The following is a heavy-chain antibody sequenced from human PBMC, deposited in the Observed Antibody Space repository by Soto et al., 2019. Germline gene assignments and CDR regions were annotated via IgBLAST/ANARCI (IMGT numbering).Heavy chain of an antibody. CDR3: ARDLARELVLGEGAFDI. CDR2: IIPIFGTA. CDR1: GGTFSSYA. Sequence: QVQLVQSGAEVKKPGSSVKVSCKASGGTFSSYAISWVRQAPGQGLEWMGGIIPIFGTANYAQKFQGRVTITADESTSTAYMELSSLRAEDTAVYYCARDLARELVLGEGAFDIWGQGTMVTVSS. J-gene: IGHJ3*02. D-gene: IGHD1-26*01. V-gene: IGHV1-69*01.